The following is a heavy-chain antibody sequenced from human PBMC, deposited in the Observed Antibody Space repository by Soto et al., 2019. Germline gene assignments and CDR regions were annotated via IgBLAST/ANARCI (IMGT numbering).Heavy chain of an antibody. J-gene: IGHJ5*02. D-gene: IGHD2-15*01. CDR3: ARGRGYCSGSSCYVDR. V-gene: IGHV3-74*01. CDR2: INIDGSST. CDR1: GFTFSSYW. Sequence: EVQLVESGGGLVQPGGSLRLSCAASGFTFSSYWMHWVRQAPGKGLVWVSRINIDGSSTSYADSVKGRFTISRDNAKNTLYLRRNSLRVEDTAVYYCARGRGYCSGSSCYVDRGGQGTLVTVSS.